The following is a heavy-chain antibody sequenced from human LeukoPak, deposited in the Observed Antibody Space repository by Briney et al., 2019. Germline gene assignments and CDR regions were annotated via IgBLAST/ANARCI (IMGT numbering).Heavy chain of an antibody. D-gene: IGHD3-22*01. Sequence: SETLSLTCTVSGGSISSYYWSWIQQPPGKGLEWIGYIYYSGSTNYNPSLKSRVTISVDTSKNQFSLKLSSVTAADAAVYYCARSGHYDSSGYGGLYYYYYMDVWGKGTTVTISS. CDR3: ARSGHYDSSGYGGLYYYYYMDV. V-gene: IGHV4-59*01. CDR1: GGSISSYY. CDR2: IYYSGST. J-gene: IGHJ6*03.